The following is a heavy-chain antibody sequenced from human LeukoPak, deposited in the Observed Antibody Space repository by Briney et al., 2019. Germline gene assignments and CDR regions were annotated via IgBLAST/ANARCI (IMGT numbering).Heavy chain of an antibody. J-gene: IGHJ6*02. D-gene: IGHD3-10*01. CDR1: GFTVSTNF. V-gene: IGHV3-53*01. CDR3: ARDHISMVRGVIYYYYYGMDV. Sequence: GGSLRLSCVVSGFTVSTNFMSWVRQAPGERLEWVSVIYSGGSTYYADSVKGRFTISRDNAKNSLYLQMNSLRAEDTAVYYCARDHISMVRGVIYYYYYGMDVWGQGTTVTVSS. CDR2: IYSGGST.